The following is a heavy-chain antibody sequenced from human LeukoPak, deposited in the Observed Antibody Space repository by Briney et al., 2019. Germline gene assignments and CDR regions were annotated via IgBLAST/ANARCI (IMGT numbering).Heavy chain of an antibody. Sequence: GSLRLSCAASGFTFSSYAMSWVRQPPGKGLEWIGEINHSGSTNYNPSLKSRVTISVDTSKNQFSLKLSSVTAADTAVYYCARVRDIKLTYYYYGMDVWGQGTTVTVSS. CDR3: ARVRDIKLTYYYYGMDV. V-gene: IGHV4-34*01. D-gene: IGHD2-15*01. J-gene: IGHJ6*02. CDR1: GFTFSSYA. CDR2: INHSGST.